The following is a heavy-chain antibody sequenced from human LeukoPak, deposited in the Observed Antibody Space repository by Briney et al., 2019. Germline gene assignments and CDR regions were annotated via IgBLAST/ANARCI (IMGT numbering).Heavy chain of an antibody. V-gene: IGHV3-20*04. J-gene: IGHJ4*02. Sequence: GGSLRLSCAASGFTFDDYGMSWVRQAPGKELEWVSGLNWNGGSTGYADSVKGRFTISRDNAKNSLYLQMNSLRAEDTALYYCARLRGYDFWSGFEYWGQGTLVTVSS. D-gene: IGHD3-3*01. CDR3: ARLRGYDFWSGFEY. CDR2: LNWNGGST. CDR1: GFTFDDYG.